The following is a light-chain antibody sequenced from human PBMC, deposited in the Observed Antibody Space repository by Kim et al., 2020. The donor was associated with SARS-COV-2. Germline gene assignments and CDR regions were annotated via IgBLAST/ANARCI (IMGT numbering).Light chain of an antibody. CDR2: GAS. CDR1: QSVSSYY. V-gene: IGKV3-20*01. J-gene: IGKJ4*01. CDR3: QQYGSSPR. Sequence: SLSPGERATLSCRARQSVSSYYLAWYQQKPGQTPRLLIYGASSRATGIPDRFSGSGSGTDFTLTISRLEPEDFAVYYCQQYGSSPRFGGGTKVDIK.